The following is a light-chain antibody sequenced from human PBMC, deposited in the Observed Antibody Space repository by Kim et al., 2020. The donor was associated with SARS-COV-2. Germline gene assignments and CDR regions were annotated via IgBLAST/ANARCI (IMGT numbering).Light chain of an antibody. CDR1: QSVGRND. CDR3: QQYGTSPLYT. Sequence: EIVLTQSPGTLSLSPGESATLSCRASQSVGRNDLAWYQHKPGQAPRVLIYAAYHRPTGIPERFSGSGSDKDFTLTISRLEPEDSAVYYCQQYGTSPLYTFGQGTKLEI. V-gene: IGKV3-20*01. CDR2: AAY. J-gene: IGKJ2*01.